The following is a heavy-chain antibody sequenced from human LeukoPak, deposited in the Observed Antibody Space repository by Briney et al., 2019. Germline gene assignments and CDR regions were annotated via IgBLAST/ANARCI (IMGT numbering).Heavy chain of an antibody. J-gene: IGHJ4*02. V-gene: IGHV3-30*18. Sequence: GGSLRLSCAVSGFTFSTYGMHWVRQAPGKGLEWVAVISSDGSNTYHTGSVKGRFTISRDNSKNTLYLQMNSLRAEDTAVYYCAKDLGFGSPDYFDYWGQGTLVTVSS. CDR1: GFTFSTYG. D-gene: IGHD3-10*01. CDR3: AKDLGFGSPDYFDY. CDR2: ISSDGSNT.